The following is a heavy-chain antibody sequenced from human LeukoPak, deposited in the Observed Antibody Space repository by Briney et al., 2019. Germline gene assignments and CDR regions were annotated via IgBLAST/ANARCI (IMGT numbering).Heavy chain of an antibody. CDR1: GFTFSSNE. J-gene: IGHJ6*03. Sequence: QTGGSLRLSCAASGFTFSSNEMNWVRQAPGKGLEWVSYISSGGSTIYYADSVKGRFTISRDNAKNSLYLQMNSLRAEDTAVYYCARGGYSGYDYYMDVWGKGTTVTISS. CDR3: ARGGYSGYDYYMDV. CDR2: ISSGGSTI. V-gene: IGHV3-48*03. D-gene: IGHD5-12*01.